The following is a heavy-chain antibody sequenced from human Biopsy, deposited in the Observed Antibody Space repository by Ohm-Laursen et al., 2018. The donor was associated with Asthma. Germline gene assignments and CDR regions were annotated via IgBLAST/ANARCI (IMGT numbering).Heavy chain of an antibody. D-gene: IGHD3-3*01. CDR3: ARSIYDFWSGYYGMDV. V-gene: IGHV3-23*01. J-gene: IGHJ6*02. CDR1: GFTFSSYA. Sequence: SLRFSCTASGFTFSSYAMSWVRQAPGKGLEWVSAISGSGGSTYYADSVKGRFTISRDKSKNTLYMQMNSLRAEDTAVYYCARSIYDFWSGYYGMDVWGQGTTVTVSS. CDR2: ISGSGGST.